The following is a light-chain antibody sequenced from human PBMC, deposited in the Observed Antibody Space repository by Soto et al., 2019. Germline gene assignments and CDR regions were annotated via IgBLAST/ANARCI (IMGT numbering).Light chain of an antibody. V-gene: IGLV1-47*01. CDR1: SSNIGSNY. J-gene: IGLJ3*02. Sequence: QSALTQPPSASGTPGQRITISCSGSSSNIGSNYVYWYQQFPGTAPKLLIYRNNQRPSGVPDRFSGSKSGTSASLAISGLRSEDEADYYCAAWDDSLSGSWVFGGGTKLTVL. CDR2: RNN. CDR3: AAWDDSLSGSWV.